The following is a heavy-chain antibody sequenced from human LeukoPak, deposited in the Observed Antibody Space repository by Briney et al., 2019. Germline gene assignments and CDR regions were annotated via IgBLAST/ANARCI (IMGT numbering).Heavy chain of an antibody. D-gene: IGHD6-19*01. CDR2: ISYDGGNK. Sequence: GGSLRLSCAASGFTFSSYGMRWVRRAPGKGLEWVAVISYDGGNKYYADSVKVRFTISRDNSKNTLYLQMNSLRAEDTAMYYCSKGGSSGWQTFDVWGQGTMVTVSS. J-gene: IGHJ3*01. CDR3: SKGGSSGWQTFDV. V-gene: IGHV3-30*18. CDR1: GFTFSSYG.